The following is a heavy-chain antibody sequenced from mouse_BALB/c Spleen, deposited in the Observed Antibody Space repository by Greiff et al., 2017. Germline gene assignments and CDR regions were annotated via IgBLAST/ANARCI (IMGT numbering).Heavy chain of an antibody. CDR2: INPSSGYT. V-gene: IGHV1-4*01. CDR1: GYTFTSYT. Sequence: QVHVKQSGAELARPGASVKMSCKASGYTFTSYTMHWVKQRPGQGLEWIGYINPSSGYTNYNQKFKDKATLTADKSSSTAYMQLSSLTSEDSAVYYCARWDYYGSRGDFDYWGQGTTLTVSS. CDR3: ARWDYYGSRGDFDY. D-gene: IGHD1-1*01. J-gene: IGHJ2*01.